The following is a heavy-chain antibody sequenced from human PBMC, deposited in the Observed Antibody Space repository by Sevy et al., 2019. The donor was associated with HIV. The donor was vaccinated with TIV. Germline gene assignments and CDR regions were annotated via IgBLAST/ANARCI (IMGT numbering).Heavy chain of an antibody. Sequence: ASVKVSCKVSGDSLTKLNIHWVRQVPTKGLEWMGGFDPEDGETIYAPKFQGRVIVTEDTSAHTAYMELSSLRSEDTAVYYCTTDAREWLQVGFHYFYGLNVWGQGTTVTVSS. V-gene: IGHV1-24*01. D-gene: IGHD5-12*01. J-gene: IGHJ6*02. CDR3: TTDAREWLQVGFHYFYGLNV. CDR1: GDSLTKLN. CDR2: FDPEDGET.